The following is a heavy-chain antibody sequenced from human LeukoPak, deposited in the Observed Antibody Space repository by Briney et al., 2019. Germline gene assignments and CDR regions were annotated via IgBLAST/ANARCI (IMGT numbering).Heavy chain of an antibody. D-gene: IGHD6-19*01. CDR2: IKQDGSEK. J-gene: IGHJ4*02. CDR3: ASFWGQWLVPLDY. Sequence: GGSLRLSCAASGFTFSSYWMSWVAQAPGKALEWVANIKQDGSEKYYVDSVKGRFTISRDNAKNSLYLQMNSLRADDTAVYYCASFWGQWLVPLDYWGQGTLVTVSS. CDR1: GFTFSSYW. V-gene: IGHV3-7*03.